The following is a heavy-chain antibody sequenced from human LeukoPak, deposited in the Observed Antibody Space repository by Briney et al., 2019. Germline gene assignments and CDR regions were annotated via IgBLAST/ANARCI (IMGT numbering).Heavy chain of an antibody. CDR1: GFTFSGFA. Sequence: GKSLRLSCAASGFTFSGFAIHWVRQAPGKGLEWVASTSPDGNDKYYADSVKGRFTISRDNSKNTVYLQMNSLRGEDTAVYYCAKGALIDGYTGNWGQGTLVTVSS. D-gene: IGHD5-24*01. CDR3: AKGALIDGYTGN. V-gene: IGHV3-30*16. CDR2: TSPDGNDK. J-gene: IGHJ4*02.